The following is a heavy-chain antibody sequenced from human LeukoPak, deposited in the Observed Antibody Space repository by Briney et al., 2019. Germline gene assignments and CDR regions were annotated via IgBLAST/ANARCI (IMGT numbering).Heavy chain of an antibody. CDR2: ISYDGSNK. D-gene: IGHD6-6*01. CDR1: GFTYTKHA. CDR3: ARTLIEYSVSSCYFDY. J-gene: IGHJ4*02. V-gene: IGHV3-30*04. Sequence: GGSLRPSCAASGFTYTKHAMHWVRQAPGKGLEWVAVISYDGSNKKYADSVKGRFTISRDNSKNTLYLQMNSLRAEDTAVYYCARTLIEYSVSSCYFDYWGQGTLVTVSS.